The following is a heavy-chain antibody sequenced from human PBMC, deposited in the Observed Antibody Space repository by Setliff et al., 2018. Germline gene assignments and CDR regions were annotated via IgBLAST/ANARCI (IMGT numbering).Heavy chain of an antibody. D-gene: IGHD1-1*01. CDR2: IIPIYGAA. J-gene: IGHJ6*03. Sequence: ASVKVSCKVSGGNFSGYAITWVRRAPGQGLEWVGGIIPIYGAANYARKFQGRVTITADESTNTAYMELSSLTYEDTAVYFCARAHGATTTFYYYMDVWGKGTTVTVS. CDR3: ARAHGATTTFYYYMDV. CDR1: GGNFSGYA. V-gene: IGHV1-69*13.